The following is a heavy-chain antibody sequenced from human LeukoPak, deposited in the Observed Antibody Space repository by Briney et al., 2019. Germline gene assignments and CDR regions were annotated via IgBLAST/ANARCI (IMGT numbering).Heavy chain of an antibody. D-gene: IGHD3-16*01. Sequence: SETLSLTCTVSGGSISSSSYYWGWIRQPPGTGLEWIGSIYYSGSTYYNPSLKSRVTISVDTSKNQFSLKLSSVTAADTAVYYCAREGGAPGLFDYWGQGTLVTVSS. V-gene: IGHV4-39*07. CDR1: GGSISSSSYY. J-gene: IGHJ4*02. CDR2: IYYSGST. CDR3: AREGGAPGLFDY.